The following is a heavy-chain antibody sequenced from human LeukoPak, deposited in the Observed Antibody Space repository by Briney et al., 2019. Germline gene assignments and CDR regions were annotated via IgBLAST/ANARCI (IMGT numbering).Heavy chain of an antibody. J-gene: IGHJ4*02. Sequence: PGGSLRLSCAASGFTFSSYGMHWVRQAPGKGLEWVANIKEDGSEKYYVDSVKGLFTISRDNAKNSQYLQMNSLRAEDTAVYYCAITYVWTPVGYCSSSNCYGAFDYWGQGTLVTVSS. D-gene: IGHD2-2*01. CDR3: AITYVWTPVGYCSSSNCYGAFDY. CDR2: IKEDGSEK. CDR1: GFTFSSYG. V-gene: IGHV3-7*01.